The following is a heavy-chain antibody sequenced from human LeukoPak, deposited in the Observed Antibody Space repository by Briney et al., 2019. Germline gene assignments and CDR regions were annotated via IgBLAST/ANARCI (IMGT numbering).Heavy chain of an antibody. J-gene: IGHJ5*02. CDR3: ARGLGIFGVGNWFDP. CDR1: GGSISSYY. V-gene: IGHV4-4*07. D-gene: IGHD3-3*01. Sequence: SETLSLTCTVSGGSISSYYWSWIRQPAGKGLEWIGRIYTSGSTNYNPSLKSRVTMSVDTSKNQFSLKLSSVTAADTAVYYCARGLGIFGVGNWFDPWGQGTLVTVSS. CDR2: IYTSGST.